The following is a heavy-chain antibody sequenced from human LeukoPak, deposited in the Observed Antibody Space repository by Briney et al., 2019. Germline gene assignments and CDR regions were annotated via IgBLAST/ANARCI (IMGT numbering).Heavy chain of an antibody. CDR3: ARGRIGGYCSSTSCYTGYYFDY. CDR2: ISSSSSYI. V-gene: IGHV3-21*01. Sequence: GGSLRLSCAASGFTFSSYSMNWVRQAPGKGLEWVSSISSSSSYIYYADSVKGRFTISRDNAKNSLYLQMNSLRAEDTAVYYCARGRIGGYCSSTSCYTGYYFDYWGRGTLVTVSS. CDR1: GFTFSSYS. D-gene: IGHD2-2*02. J-gene: IGHJ4*02.